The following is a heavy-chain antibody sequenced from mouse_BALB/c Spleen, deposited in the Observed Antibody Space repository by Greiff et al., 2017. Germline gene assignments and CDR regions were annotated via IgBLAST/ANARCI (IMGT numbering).Heavy chain of an antibody. CDR3: ARGRNYFDY. J-gene: IGHJ2*01. V-gene: IGHV7-3*02. CDR2: IRNKANGYTT. Sequence: EVMLVESGGGLVQPGGSLRLSCAPSGFTFTDYYMSWVRQPPGKALEWLGFIRNKANGYTTEYSASVKGRFTISRDNSQSILYLQMNTLRAEDSATYYCARGRNYFDYWGQGTTLTVSS. CDR1: GFTFTDYY.